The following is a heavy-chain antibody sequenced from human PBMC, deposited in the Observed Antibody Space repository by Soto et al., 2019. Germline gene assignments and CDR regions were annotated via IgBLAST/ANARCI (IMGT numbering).Heavy chain of an antibody. CDR2: IYSSGST. CDR1: RGSISNYS. J-gene: IGHJ4*02. Sequence: PSETLSLTCTVSRGSISNYSWHWIRQSPGKGLEWIGYIYSSGSTHYNPSLQNRVTISIDTSKNQVSLKVNSVTAADTAVYYCARDHPHSYGVYYFDYWGQGTQVTVS. D-gene: IGHD5-18*01. V-gene: IGHV4-59*01. CDR3: ARDHPHSYGVYYFDY.